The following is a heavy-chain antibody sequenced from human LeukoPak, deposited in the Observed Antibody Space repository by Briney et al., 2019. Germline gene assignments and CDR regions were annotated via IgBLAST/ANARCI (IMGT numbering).Heavy chain of an antibody. J-gene: IGHJ5*02. CDR3: ARGGYYSNYYRTYNWFDP. V-gene: IGHV4-4*07. D-gene: IGHD4-11*01. Sequence: SETLSLTCTVSGGSISSYYWSWIRQPAGKGLEWIGRIYTSGSTNYNPSLKSRVTMSVDTSKNQFSLKLSSVTAADTAEYYCARGGYYSNYYRTYNWFDPWGQGTLVTVSS. CDR1: GGSISSYY. CDR2: IYTSGST.